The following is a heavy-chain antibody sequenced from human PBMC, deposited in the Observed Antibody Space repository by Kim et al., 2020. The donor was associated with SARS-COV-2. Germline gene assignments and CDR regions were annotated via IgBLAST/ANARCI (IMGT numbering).Heavy chain of an antibody. CDR1: GFMLSSYW. CDR3: ARALCTTKNCYPDL. Sequence: GGSLRLSCRASGFMLSSYWMHWVRQAPGKGLEWVSRLNTDGSTTTFGGAVAGRFAVSRDNGRKTTFLQMNSLRPDDSAVYYCARALCTTKNCYPDLWG. J-gene: IGHJ5*02. V-gene: IGHV3-74*03. D-gene: IGHD2-21*02. CDR2: LNTDGSTT.